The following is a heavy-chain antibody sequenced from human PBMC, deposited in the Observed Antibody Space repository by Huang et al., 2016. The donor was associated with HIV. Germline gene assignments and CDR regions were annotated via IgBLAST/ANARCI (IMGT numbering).Heavy chain of an antibody. J-gene: IGHJ6*02. CDR1: TVTFSPYW. D-gene: IGHD2-8*01. CDR3: ATKADAMDV. Sequence: LVESGGGLVRPGGSLRLSCAGSTVTFSPYWMTWVGQSPGQGLEWVASIRKDGSEKHYVDAVEGRFNISRDNGKKLLFLEMRSLGVDDTAVYFCATKADAMDVWGQGTTVSVSS. V-gene: IGHV3-7*01. CDR2: IRKDGSEK.